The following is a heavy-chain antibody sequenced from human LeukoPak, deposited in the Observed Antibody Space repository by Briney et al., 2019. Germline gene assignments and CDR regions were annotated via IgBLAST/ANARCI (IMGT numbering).Heavy chain of an antibody. J-gene: IGHJ4*02. CDR1: GGSISSYY. Sequence: SETLSLTCTVSGGSISSYYWSWIRQPPGEGRGWIGYIYYTGGTEYNPSLKSRVYISVETCNMQSSLKRRSVTTADTAKYYCARGPYSIDWSFAYWGRGMLVTVSS. D-gene: IGHD3-9*01. CDR2: IYYTGGT. V-gene: IGHV4-59*01. CDR3: ARGPYSIDWSFAY.